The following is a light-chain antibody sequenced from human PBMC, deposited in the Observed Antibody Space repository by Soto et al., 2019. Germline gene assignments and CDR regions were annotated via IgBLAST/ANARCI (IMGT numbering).Light chain of an antibody. J-gene: IGKJ2*01. Sequence: EIVMTQSPATLSVSPGERATLSCRASQTISSNLAWYQQKPGQAPRLLIHGASTRATGVPARFSGSGSGTEVTLTIISLQSEDLAVYSCPQYHNWPPQYTFGQGTKLQIK. CDR2: GAS. V-gene: IGKV3-15*01. CDR3: PQYHNWPPQYT. CDR1: QTISSN.